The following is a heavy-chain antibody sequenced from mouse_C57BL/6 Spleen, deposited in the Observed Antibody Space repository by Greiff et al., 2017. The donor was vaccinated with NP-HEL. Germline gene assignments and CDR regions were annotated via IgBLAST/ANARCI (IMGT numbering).Heavy chain of an antibody. CDR2: IDPANGNT. CDR3: ARVTTVVARGYYAMDY. V-gene: IGHV14-3*01. Sequence: EVQLQQSVAELVRPGASVKLSCTASGFNIKNTYMHWVKQRPEQGLEWIGRIDPANGNTKYAPKFQGKATITADTSSNTAYLQLSSLTSEDTAIYYCARVTTVVARGYYAMDYWGQGTSVTVSS. CDR1: GFNIKNTY. D-gene: IGHD1-1*01. J-gene: IGHJ4*01.